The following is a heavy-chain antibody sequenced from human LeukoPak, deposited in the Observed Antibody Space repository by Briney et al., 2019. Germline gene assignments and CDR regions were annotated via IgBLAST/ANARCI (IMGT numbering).Heavy chain of an antibody. CDR2: IRSKADGPTEFPKT. CDR1: GFTFNLAW. V-gene: IGHV3-15*01. D-gene: IGHD2/OR15-2a*01. CDR3: ARTRRILPSDAFDI. Sequence: GGSLRLSCAASGFTFNLAWMSWVRQAPGKGLEWVARIRSKADGPTEFPKTEYATPVKDRFTISRDDSQNKVYLQMSSLGTDDTAVYYCARTRRILPSDAFDIWGQGTVVTVSS. J-gene: IGHJ3*02.